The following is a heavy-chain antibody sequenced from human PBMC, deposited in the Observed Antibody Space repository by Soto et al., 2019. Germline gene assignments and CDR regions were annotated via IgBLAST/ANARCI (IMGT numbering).Heavy chain of an antibody. V-gene: IGHV4-59*01. CDR1: GGSISSYY. Sequence: PSETLSLTCTVSGGSISSYYWSWIRQPPGKGLEWIGYIYYSGSTNYNPSLKSRVTISVDTSKNQFSLKLSSVTAADTAVYYCARFGRSGSSSWYLTHYYYYYGMDVWGQGTTVTVSS. J-gene: IGHJ6*02. D-gene: IGHD6-13*01. CDR3: ARFGRSGSSSWYLTHYYYYYGMDV. CDR2: IYYSGST.